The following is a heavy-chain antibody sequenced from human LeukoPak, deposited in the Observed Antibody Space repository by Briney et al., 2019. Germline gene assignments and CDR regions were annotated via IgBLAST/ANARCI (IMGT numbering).Heavy chain of an antibody. CDR3: ARLGTDHAMDV. CDR1: GYSFTNHW. CDR2: IYPGDSDT. J-gene: IGHJ6*02. D-gene: IGHD6-13*01. Sequence: GESLKISCKGSGYSFTNHWIGWVRQMSGKGLEWMGIIYPGDSDTRYSPSFQGLVTISADKSITTAYLQWSSLKASDTAMYYCARLGTDHAMDVWGRGTTVTVSS. V-gene: IGHV5-51*01.